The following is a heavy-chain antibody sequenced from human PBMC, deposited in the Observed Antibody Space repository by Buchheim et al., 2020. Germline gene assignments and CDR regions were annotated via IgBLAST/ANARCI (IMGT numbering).Heavy chain of an antibody. CDR1: GFTFSSYG. Sequence: QVQLVESGGGVVQPGRSLRLSCAASGFTFSSYGMHWVRQAPGKGLEWVAVISYDGSNKYYADSVKGRFTISRDNSKNQLYLQMNSLRAEDTAVYYCAKDLVGGFLEWLQRYYYYGMDVWGQGTT. V-gene: IGHV3-30*18. D-gene: IGHD3-3*01. CDR3: AKDLVGGFLEWLQRYYYYGMDV. J-gene: IGHJ6*02. CDR2: ISYDGSNK.